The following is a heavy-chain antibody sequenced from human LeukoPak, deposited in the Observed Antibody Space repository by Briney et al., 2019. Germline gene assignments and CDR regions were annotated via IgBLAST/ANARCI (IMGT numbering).Heavy chain of an antibody. Sequence: PSETLSLTCTVSSYSISSGYYWNWIRQPPGKGLEWIGYIYYSGSTNYNPSLKSRVTISVDTSKNQFSLKLSSVTAADTAVYYCARKDYDSSGWGIFDYWGQGTLVTVSS. CDR1: SYSISSGYY. D-gene: IGHD3-22*01. CDR3: ARKDYDSSGWGIFDY. V-gene: IGHV4-38-2*02. CDR2: IYYSGST. J-gene: IGHJ4*02.